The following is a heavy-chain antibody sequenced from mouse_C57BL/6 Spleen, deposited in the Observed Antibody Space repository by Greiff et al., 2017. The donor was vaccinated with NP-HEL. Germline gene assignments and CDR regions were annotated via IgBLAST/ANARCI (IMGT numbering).Heavy chain of an antibody. CDR2: IDPSDSYT. CDR1: GYTFTSYW. V-gene: IGHV1-50*01. J-gene: IGHJ3*01. CDR3: ARGGNYGPFAY. D-gene: IGHD1-1*02. Sequence: QVQLKQPGAELVKPGASVKLSCKASGYTFTSYWMQWVKQRPGQGLEWIGEIDPSDSYTNYNQKFKGKATLTVDTSSSTAYMQLSSLTSEDSAVYYCARGGNYGPFAYWGQGTLVTVSA.